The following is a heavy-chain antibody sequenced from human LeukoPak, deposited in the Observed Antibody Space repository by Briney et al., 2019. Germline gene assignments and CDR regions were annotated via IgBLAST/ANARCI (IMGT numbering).Heavy chain of an antibody. Sequence: GGSLRLSCAASGFTFSDYYMSWIRQAPGKGLEWVSTISTSGSTHYADSVKGRFTISRDNSKNTLYLQMNSLRAEDAAIYYCAKDHDSTGLYQDRDYWGQGTLVTISS. J-gene: IGHJ4*02. CDR2: ISTSGST. D-gene: IGHD6-19*01. CDR3: AKDHDSTGLYQDRDY. CDR1: GFTFSDYY. V-gene: IGHV3-23*01.